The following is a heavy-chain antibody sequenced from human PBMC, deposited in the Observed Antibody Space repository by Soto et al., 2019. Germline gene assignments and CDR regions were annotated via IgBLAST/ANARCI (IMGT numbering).Heavy chain of an antibody. CDR3: ARDRAYGGGRFDY. Sequence: QVQLQESGPGLVKPSQTLSLTCTVSGGSISSGGYYWSWIRQYPGEGLELIGYIYYSGSTYYNPSLRSRVTISEDTSENQFSLKLTSVTAADTAVYYCARDRAYGGGRFDYWGQGTLVTVSS. CDR2: IYYSGST. J-gene: IGHJ4*02. D-gene: IGHD3-16*01. V-gene: IGHV4-31*03. CDR1: GGSISSGGYY.